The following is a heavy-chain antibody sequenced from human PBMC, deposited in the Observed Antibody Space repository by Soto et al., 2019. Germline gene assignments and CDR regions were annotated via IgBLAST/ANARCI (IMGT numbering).Heavy chain of an antibody. CDR1: GYTFTSYD. Sequence: QVQLVQSGAEVKKPGASVKVSCKASGYTFTSYDIIWVRQATGQGLEWMGWMNPSTGNTDSAEKFQGRLTMTRNTSISTVYTELSSLSFEDTAVYYCARGRIIVAGGFDPWGQGNLVTVSS. CDR3: ARGRIIVAGGFDP. J-gene: IGHJ5*02. V-gene: IGHV1-8*01. D-gene: IGHD6-19*01. CDR2: MNPSTGNT.